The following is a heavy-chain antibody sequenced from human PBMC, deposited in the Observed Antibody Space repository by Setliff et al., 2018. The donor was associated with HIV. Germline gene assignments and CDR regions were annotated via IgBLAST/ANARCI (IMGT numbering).Heavy chain of an antibody. V-gene: IGHV1-18*01. Sequence: GASVKVSCKASGYTFINYHITWVRQAPGQGLEWVGSISASSVNTNYTQGRVTMTTDISTSTAYMELSSLTSDDTAVYYCATAKEHWLSEGGFDYWGQGTLVTVSS. D-gene: IGHD6-19*01. CDR3: ATAKEHWLSEGGFDY. CDR2: ISASSVNT. CDR1: GYTFINYH. J-gene: IGHJ4*02.